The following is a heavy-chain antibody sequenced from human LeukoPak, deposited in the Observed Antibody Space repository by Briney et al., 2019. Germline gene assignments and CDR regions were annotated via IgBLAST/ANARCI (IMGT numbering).Heavy chain of an antibody. D-gene: IGHD4-17*01. CDR1: GFAFSSYA. J-gene: IGHJ4*02. CDR2: ISGSGGST. CDR3: AKDGSYRLTTVTYNDY. V-gene: IGHV3-23*01. Sequence: PGGSLRLSCAASGFAFSSYAMSWVRQAPGKGLEWVSAISGSGGSTYYADSVKGRFTISRDNSKNTLYPQMNSLRAEDTAVYYCAKDGSYRLTTVTYNDYWGQGTLVTVSS.